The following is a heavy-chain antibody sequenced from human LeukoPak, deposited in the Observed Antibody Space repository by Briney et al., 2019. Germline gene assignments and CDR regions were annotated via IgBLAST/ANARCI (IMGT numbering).Heavy chain of an antibody. CDR3: ASAYYYDSSGYAS. D-gene: IGHD3-22*01. V-gene: IGHV4-34*01. J-gene: IGHJ5*02. Sequence: SETLSLTCAVYGGSFSGYYWSWIRQPPGKGLEWIGEVNHSGSTNYNPSLKSRVTISVDTSKNQFSLKLSSVTAADTAVYYCASAYYYDSSGYASWGQGTLVTVSS. CDR2: VNHSGST. CDR1: GGSFSGYY.